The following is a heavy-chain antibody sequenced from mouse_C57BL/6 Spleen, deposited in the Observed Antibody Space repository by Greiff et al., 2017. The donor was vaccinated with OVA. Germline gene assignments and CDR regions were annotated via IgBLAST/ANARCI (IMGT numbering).Heavy chain of an antibody. Sequence: EVQLQQSGPELVKPGASVKISCKASGYTFTDYYMNWVKQSHGKSLEWIGDINPNNGGTSYNQKFKGKATLTVDKSSSTAYMELRSLTSEDSAVYYCAREGVYYYGSSYRYYFDYWGQGTTLTVSS. D-gene: IGHD1-1*01. CDR1: GYTFTDYY. V-gene: IGHV1-26*01. CDR3: AREGVYYYGSSYRYYFDY. J-gene: IGHJ2*01. CDR2: INPNNGGT.